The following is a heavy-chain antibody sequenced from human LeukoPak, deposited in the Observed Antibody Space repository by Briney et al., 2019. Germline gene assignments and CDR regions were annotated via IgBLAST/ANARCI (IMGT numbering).Heavy chain of an antibody. V-gene: IGHV1-46*01. CDR2: IKGTGDSP. CDR1: GFTVTSYH. CDR3: ARAPAGTLDF. Sequence: ASVKVSCTASGFTVTSYHMHWVRQAPGQGLEWVGLIKGTGDSPDYAQKFQGRVTVTCDTSTNTAYLELRSLKLEDTAVYYCARAPAGTLDFWGQGTLVTVS. J-gene: IGHJ4*02. D-gene: IGHD6-13*01.